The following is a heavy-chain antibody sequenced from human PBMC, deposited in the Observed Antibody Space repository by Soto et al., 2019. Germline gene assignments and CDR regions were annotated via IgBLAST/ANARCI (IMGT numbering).Heavy chain of an antibody. D-gene: IGHD2-15*01. J-gene: IGHJ4*02. Sequence: GGSLRLSCAASGFTFTTAWINWVRQAPGKGLEWVGRIKSKTDGGTPDFAAPVRGRFAISRDESKRMVYLQMHSLKDEDTAAYGLQWLTSISGGGPSTHSADSVKGRFTISRDNSKNTLYLHINSLRTADTALYYCAKVTYSTGSPFDSWGQGTLGTLSS. CDR2: IKSKTDGGTP. V-gene: IGHV3-15*07. CDR3: QWLTSISGGGPSTHSADSVKGRFTISRDNSKNTLYLHINSLRTADTALYYCAKVTYSTGSPFDS. CDR1: GFTFTTAW.